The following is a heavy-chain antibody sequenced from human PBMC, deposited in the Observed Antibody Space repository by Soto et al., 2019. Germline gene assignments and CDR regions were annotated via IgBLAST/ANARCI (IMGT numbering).Heavy chain of an antibody. CDR3: ASSPNGYYDSSGYYYFDY. Sequence: SETLSLTCTVSGGSISSGGYYWSCIRQHPGKGLEWIGYIYYSGSTYYNPSLKSRVTISVDTSKNQFSLKLSSVTAADTAVYYCASSPNGYYDSSGYYYFDYWGQGTLVTVSS. J-gene: IGHJ4*02. D-gene: IGHD3-22*01. V-gene: IGHV4-31*03. CDR2: IYYSGST. CDR1: GGSISSGGYY.